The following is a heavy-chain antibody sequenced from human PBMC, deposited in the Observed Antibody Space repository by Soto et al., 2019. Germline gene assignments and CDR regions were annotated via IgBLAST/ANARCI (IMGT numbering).Heavy chain of an antibody. CDR2: IIPIFGTA. CDR3: ASGYSDYVFYYYYGMDV. Sequence: QVQLVQSGAEVKKPGSSVKVSCKASGGTFSSYAISWVRQAPGQGLEWMGGIIPIFGTANYAQKFQGRVTITADESTSTAYMELSSLRSEDTAVYYCASGYSDYVFYYYYGMDVWGQGTTVTVSS. CDR1: GGTFSSYA. D-gene: IGHD4-17*01. V-gene: IGHV1-69*01. J-gene: IGHJ6*02.